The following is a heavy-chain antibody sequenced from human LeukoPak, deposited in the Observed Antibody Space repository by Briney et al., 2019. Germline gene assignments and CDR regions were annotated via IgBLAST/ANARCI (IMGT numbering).Heavy chain of an antibody. D-gene: IGHD1-26*01. CDR1: GYSFTSYW. CDR2: ICPGDSDT. V-gene: IGHV5-51*01. J-gene: IGHJ4*02. Sequence: EESLKISCKGSGYSFTSYWIGWVRQMPGKGLEWMGIICPGDSDTRYSPSFQGQVTMTRDTSISTAYMELSRLRSDDTAVYYCARGGSRIVGATTVPDYWGQGTLVTVSS. CDR3: ARGGSRIVGATTVPDY.